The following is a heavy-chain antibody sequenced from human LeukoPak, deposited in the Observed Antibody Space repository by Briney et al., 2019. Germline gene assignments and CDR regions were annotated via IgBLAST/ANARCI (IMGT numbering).Heavy chain of an antibody. Sequence: PGGSLRLSCAASGFTFSSYGMHWVRQAPGKGLEWVAFIRYDGSNKYYADSVKGRFAISRDNSKDTLYLQMNSLRAEDTAVYYCARGRRGYCGGDCYPPNYYYYMDVWGKGTTVTVSS. D-gene: IGHD2-21*02. V-gene: IGHV3-30*02. J-gene: IGHJ6*03. CDR2: IRYDGSNK. CDR1: GFTFSSYG. CDR3: ARGRRGYCGGDCYPPNYYYYMDV.